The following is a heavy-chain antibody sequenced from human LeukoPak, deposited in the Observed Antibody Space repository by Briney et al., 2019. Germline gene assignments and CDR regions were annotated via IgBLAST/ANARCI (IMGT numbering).Heavy chain of an antibody. J-gene: IGHJ4*02. D-gene: IGHD4-17*01. V-gene: IGHV3-30*02. CDR2: IRYDGSAR. Sequence: GGPLRLSCGATGCSFSNFGMHWVRQAPGKGLEWVAYIRYDGSARYYVDSVKGRFTISRDNSKRTLYLQMNSLRAEDTAVYYCARSISVTTRSDFDYWGQGTLVTVSS. CDR3: ARSISVTTRSDFDY. CDR1: GCSFSNFG.